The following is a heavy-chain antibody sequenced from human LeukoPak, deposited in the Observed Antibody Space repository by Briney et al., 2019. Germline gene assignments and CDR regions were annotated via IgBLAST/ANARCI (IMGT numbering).Heavy chain of an antibody. D-gene: IGHD6-19*01. CDR3: AKPSEDSSGWYDAFDI. Sequence: GGSLRLSXAASGFTFSSYAMSWVRQAPGKGLEWVSAISGSGGSTYYADSVKGRFTISRDNSKNTLYLQMNSLRAEDTAVYYCAKPSEDSSGWYDAFDIWGQGTMVTVSS. CDR1: GFTFSSYA. CDR2: ISGSGGST. V-gene: IGHV3-23*01. J-gene: IGHJ3*02.